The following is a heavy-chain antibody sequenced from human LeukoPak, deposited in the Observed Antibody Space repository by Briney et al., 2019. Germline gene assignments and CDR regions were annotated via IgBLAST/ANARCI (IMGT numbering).Heavy chain of an antibody. D-gene: IGHD3-22*01. Sequence: SQTLSLTCTVSGGSISSGGYYWSWIRQPPGRGLEWIGYIYHSGSTYYNPSLKSRVTISVDRSKNQFSLKLSSVTAADTAVYYCARATYYYDSSGPKKSAFDYWGQGTLVTVSS. V-gene: IGHV4-30-2*01. J-gene: IGHJ4*02. CDR1: GGSISSGGYY. CDR2: IYHSGST. CDR3: ARATYYYDSSGPKKSAFDY.